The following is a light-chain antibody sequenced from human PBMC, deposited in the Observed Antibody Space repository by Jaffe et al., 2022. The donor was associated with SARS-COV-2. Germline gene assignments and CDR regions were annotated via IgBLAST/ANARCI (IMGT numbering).Light chain of an antibody. CDR2: SNY. CDR3: AAWDDSLNGVV. CDR1: SSNIGSNA. V-gene: IGLV1-44*01. Sequence: QSVLTQPPSASGTPGQRVTISCSGSSSNIGSNAVNWYQQPPGTAPKVLIFSNYQRPSGVPDRFSGSKSGTSASLAISGLQSEDEADYYCAAWDDSLNGVVFGGGTKLTVL. J-gene: IGLJ2*01.